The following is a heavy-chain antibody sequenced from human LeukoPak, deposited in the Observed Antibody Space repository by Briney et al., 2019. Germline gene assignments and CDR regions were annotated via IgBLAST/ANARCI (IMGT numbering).Heavy chain of an antibody. CDR3: ARAGIGYCSDNTCSPDY. CDR2: INTDTENP. Sequence: ASVKVSCKASGYTFTNYAVNWVRQAPGQGLEWMGWINTDTENPTYAQGFTGRFVFSLDTSVSTAYLQISSLKAEDTAVYYCARAGIGYCSDNTCSPDYWGQGTLVPVSS. V-gene: IGHV7-4-1*02. D-gene: IGHD2-15*01. J-gene: IGHJ4*02. CDR1: GYTFTNYA.